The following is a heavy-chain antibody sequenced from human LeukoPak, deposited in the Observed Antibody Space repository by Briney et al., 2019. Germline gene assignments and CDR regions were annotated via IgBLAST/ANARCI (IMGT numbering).Heavy chain of an antibody. CDR1: GYTFRTYY. CDR3: ARSSHGTMDV. CDR2: INPSGGST. V-gene: IGHV1-46*01. Sequence: ASVKVSCKASGYTFRTYYMHWVRQAPGQGLEWMGIINPSGGSTRYAQKFQGRVTMTRDTSISTAYMELSRLRSDDTAVYYCARSSHGTMDVWGKGTTVTISS. D-gene: IGHD1-26*01. J-gene: IGHJ6*03.